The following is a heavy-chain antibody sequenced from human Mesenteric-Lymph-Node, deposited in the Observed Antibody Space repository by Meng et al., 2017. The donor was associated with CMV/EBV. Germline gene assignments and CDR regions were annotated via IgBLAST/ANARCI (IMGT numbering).Heavy chain of an antibody. CDR3: AKAPTYSASSSDY. D-gene: IGHD6-6*01. J-gene: IGHJ4*02. CDR2: ISGIGSST. CDR1: GFTFSSYA. Sequence: GGPLRLSCAASGFTFSSYAMSWVRQAPGKGLEWVSSISGIGSSTYYADSVKGRFTISRDNAKNSLYLQMNSLRAEDTAVYYCAKAPTYSASSSDYWGQGILVTVSS. V-gene: IGHV3-23*01.